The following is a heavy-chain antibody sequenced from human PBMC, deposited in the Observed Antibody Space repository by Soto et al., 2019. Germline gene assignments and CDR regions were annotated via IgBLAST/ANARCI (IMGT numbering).Heavy chain of an antibody. Sequence: GSLRLSCAASGFTFSSYAMHWVRQAPGKGLEWVAVISYDGSNKYYADSVKGRFTISRDNSKNTLYLQMNSLRAEDTAVYYCARDPRSYDSSGYRAPYFDYWGQGTLVTVSS. CDR3: ARDPRSYDSSGYRAPYFDY. J-gene: IGHJ4*02. CDR1: GFTFSSYA. CDR2: ISYDGSNK. D-gene: IGHD3-22*01. V-gene: IGHV3-30-3*01.